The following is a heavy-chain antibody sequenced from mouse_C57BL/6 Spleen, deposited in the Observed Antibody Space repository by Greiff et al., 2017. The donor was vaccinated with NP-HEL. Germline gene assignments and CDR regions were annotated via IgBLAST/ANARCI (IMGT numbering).Heavy chain of an antibody. J-gene: IGHJ2*01. CDR2: ISSGGSYT. CDR1: GFTFSSYG. CDR3: ARRLFDY. Sequence: EVQLVESGGDLVKPGGSLKLSCAASGFTFSSYGMSWVRQTPDKRLEWVATISSGGSYTYYLDSVKGRFTISRDNAKNTLYLQMSSLKSEDTAMYYCARRLFDYWGQGTTLTVSS. V-gene: IGHV5-6*01.